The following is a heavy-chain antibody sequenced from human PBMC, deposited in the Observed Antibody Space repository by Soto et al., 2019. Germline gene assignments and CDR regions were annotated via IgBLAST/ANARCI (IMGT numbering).Heavy chain of an antibody. CDR3: ASGVLTGYYPVDY. CDR1: GFTFSSYE. D-gene: IGHD3-9*01. CDR2: ISSSGSTI. V-gene: IGHV3-48*03. J-gene: IGHJ4*02. Sequence: GGSLRLSCAASGFTFSSYEMNWVRQAPGKGLAWVSYISSSGSTIYYADSVKGRFTISRDNAKNSLYLQMNSLRAEDTAVYYCASGVLTGYYPVDYWGQGTLVTVSS.